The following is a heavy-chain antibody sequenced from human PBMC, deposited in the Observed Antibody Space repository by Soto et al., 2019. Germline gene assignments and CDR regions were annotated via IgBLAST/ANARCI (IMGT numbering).Heavy chain of an antibody. CDR2: IYYSGNT. V-gene: IGHV4-30-4*01. J-gene: IGHJ4*02. CDR3: AREGGESADGLYYFDS. CDR1: GGSTSSDNY. Sequence: QVQLQESGPGLVKPSQTLSLTCTVSGGSTSSDNYWSWIRQPPGKGMEWIGPIYYSGNTDYNPAHNSRPAISIDTSNNQFSLKLSSVTAADTAVYFCAREGGESADGLYYFDSWGQGSLVTVSS. D-gene: IGHD2-21*01.